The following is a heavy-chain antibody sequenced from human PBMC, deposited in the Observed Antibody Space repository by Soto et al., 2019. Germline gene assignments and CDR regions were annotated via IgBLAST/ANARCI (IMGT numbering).Heavy chain of an antibody. Sequence: SETLSLTCTVSGGSISSYYWSWIRQPPGKGLECIGYIYYSGSTNYNPSLKSRVTISVDTSKNQFSLKLSSVTAADTAVYYCARTYYDFWSGYLYYYYYYMDVWGKGTTVTVSS. CDR3: ARTYYDFWSGYLYYYYYYMDV. J-gene: IGHJ6*03. CDR1: GGSISSYY. V-gene: IGHV4-59*08. D-gene: IGHD3-3*01. CDR2: IYYSGST.